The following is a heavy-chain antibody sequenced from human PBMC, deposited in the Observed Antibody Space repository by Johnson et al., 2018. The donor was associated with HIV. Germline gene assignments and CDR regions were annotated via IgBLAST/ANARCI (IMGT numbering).Heavy chain of an antibody. CDR1: GFSFDDYG. Sequence: VQLVESGGGVVRPGGSLRLSCAASGFSFDDYGMSWVRQAPGKGLEWVSGINWNGDNTGYADSVKGRFTISRANAKNSLYLQMNSLRAEDTAVYYCARGGRDTIFGVVTRNAFDIWGQGTMVTVSS. CDR3: ARGGRDTIFGVVTRNAFDI. V-gene: IGHV3-20*04. J-gene: IGHJ3*02. D-gene: IGHD3-3*01. CDR2: INWNGDNT.